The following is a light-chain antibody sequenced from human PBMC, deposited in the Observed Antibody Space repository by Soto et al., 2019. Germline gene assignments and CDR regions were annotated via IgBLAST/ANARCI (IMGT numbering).Light chain of an antibody. V-gene: IGLV2-14*01. CDR1: RSDVGAYNY. CDR3: SSFTSRFTFV. Sequence: QSALTQPASVSGSPGQSIAISCTGTRSDVGAYNYVSWYQQHPGKAPKLMISEVTNRPSGVSDRFSGSKSGNTASLTISGLQAKDEADYYCSSFTSRFTFVFGTGTKV. CDR2: EVT. J-gene: IGLJ1*01.